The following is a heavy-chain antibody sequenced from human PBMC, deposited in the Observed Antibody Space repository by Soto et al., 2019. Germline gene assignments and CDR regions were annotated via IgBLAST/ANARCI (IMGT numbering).Heavy chain of an antibody. J-gene: IGHJ4*02. Sequence: SETLSLTCTVSGGSVSSGSYYWSWIRQPPGKGLEWIGYIYYSGSTNYNPSLKSRVTISVDTSKNQFSLKLSSVTAADTAVYYCARGCYYDSSGYPYYFDYWGQGTLVTVSS. CDR2: IYYSGST. CDR1: GGSVSSGSYY. CDR3: ARGCYYDSSGYPYYFDY. V-gene: IGHV4-61*01. D-gene: IGHD3-22*01.